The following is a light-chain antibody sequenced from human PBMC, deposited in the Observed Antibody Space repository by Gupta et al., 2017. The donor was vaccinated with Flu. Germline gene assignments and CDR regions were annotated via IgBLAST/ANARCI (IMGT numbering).Light chain of an antibody. Sequence: GQTARITCGGNNIGGKTVHWYRQRPGQAPVLVVYDDSGRPSGIPERFSGSNSGNTATLTISRVEAGDEADDYCQVWDSSSDLLVFGGGTKLTVL. J-gene: IGLJ2*01. V-gene: IGLV3-21*02. CDR1: NIGGKT. CDR3: QVWDSSSDLLV. CDR2: DDS.